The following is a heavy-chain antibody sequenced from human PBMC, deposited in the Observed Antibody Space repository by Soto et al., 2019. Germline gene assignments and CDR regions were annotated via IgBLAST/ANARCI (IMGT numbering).Heavy chain of an antibody. Sequence: QVQLQQWGAGLLKPSETLSLTCAVYGGSFSGYYWSWIRQPPGKGLEWIGEINHSGSTNYNPSPKSRVTISVDTSKNQFSLKLSSVTAADTAVYYCARGPGDGYNYEGDDYWGQGTLVTVSS. CDR3: ARGPGDGYNYEGDDY. J-gene: IGHJ4*02. CDR2: INHSGST. V-gene: IGHV4-34*01. CDR1: GGSFSGYY. D-gene: IGHD5-12*01.